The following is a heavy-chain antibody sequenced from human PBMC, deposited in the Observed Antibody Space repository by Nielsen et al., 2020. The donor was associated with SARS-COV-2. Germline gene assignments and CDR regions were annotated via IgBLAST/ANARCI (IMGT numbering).Heavy chain of an antibody. V-gene: IGHV3-30*18. J-gene: IGHJ6*02. D-gene: IGHD2-15*01. Sequence: WIRQPPGKGLEWVAVISYDGSNKYYADSVKGRFTISRDNSKNTLYLQMNSLRAEDTAVYYCAKGVVAATEDPYYYYYGMDVWGQGTTVTVSS. CDR3: AKGVVAATEDPYYYYYGMDV. CDR2: ISYDGSNK.